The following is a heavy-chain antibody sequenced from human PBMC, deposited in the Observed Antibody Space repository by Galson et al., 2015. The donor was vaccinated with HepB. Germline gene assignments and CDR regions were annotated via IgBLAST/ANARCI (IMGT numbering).Heavy chain of an antibody. V-gene: IGHV1-58*02. CDR3: AAWGTSFSQVLGLFATKNAFEI. Sequence: SVKVSCKASGFTSGFTFSRYTMQWVRQARGQRLDYIGGIIVGSGNTNYAQRFQEGVTITWDMSTGTAYMELNSLKSEDTAVYYCAAWGTSFSQVLGLFATKNAFEIWGQGTMVTVSS. D-gene: IGHD3-16*01. J-gene: IGHJ3*02. CDR2: IIVGSGNT. CDR1: GFTSGFTFSRYT.